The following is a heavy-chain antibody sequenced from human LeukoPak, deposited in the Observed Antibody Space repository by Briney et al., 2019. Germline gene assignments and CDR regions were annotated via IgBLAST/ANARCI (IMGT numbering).Heavy chain of an antibody. CDR2: IYYSGST. D-gene: IGHD6-13*01. Sequence: SETLSLTCTVSGGSISSSSYYWGWIRQPPGKGLEWIGSIYYSGSTYYSPSLKSRVTISVDTSKNQFSLKLSSVTAADTAVYYCARDGEVLSSSWFWFDPWGQGTLVTVSS. CDR3: ARDGEVLSSSWFWFDP. CDR1: GGSISSSSYY. V-gene: IGHV4-39*07. J-gene: IGHJ5*02.